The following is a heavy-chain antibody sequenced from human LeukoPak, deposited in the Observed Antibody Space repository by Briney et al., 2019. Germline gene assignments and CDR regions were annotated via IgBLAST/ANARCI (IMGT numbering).Heavy chain of an antibody. V-gene: IGHV3-23*01. D-gene: IGHD2-15*01. CDR1: GFTFSHYA. Sequence: GGSLRLSCAVSGFTFSHYAMSWVRQAPGTGLEWVGSLTDSGDATYYADSVKGRFTISRDNSKNTLYLQMNSLRAEDTAVYYCAKEVYSDFGSVWGQGTTVTVSS. CDR2: LTDSGDAT. J-gene: IGHJ6*02. CDR3: AKEVYSDFGSV.